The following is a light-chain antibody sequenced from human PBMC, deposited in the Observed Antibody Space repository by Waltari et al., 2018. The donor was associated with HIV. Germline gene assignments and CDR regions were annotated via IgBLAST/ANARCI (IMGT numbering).Light chain of an antibody. Sequence: QSVLTQPPSVSAAPGQRVTISCSGSSSNIGSNDVSWYQQPPGTAPKLLIFDKYKRPSGIPDRFSGSKSGTSATLGITGLQTGDEADYYCGTWDSGLSAVVFGGGTKLTVL. V-gene: IGLV1-51*01. J-gene: IGLJ3*02. CDR3: GTWDSGLSAVV. CDR2: DKY. CDR1: SSNIGSND.